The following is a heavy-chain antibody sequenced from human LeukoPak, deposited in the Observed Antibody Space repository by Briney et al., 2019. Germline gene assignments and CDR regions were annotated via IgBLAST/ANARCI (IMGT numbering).Heavy chain of an antibody. Sequence: ASVTVSCKASGYTFTRYAMNWVRQVPGQGLEWMGWINTNTGNPTYAQGFTGRFVFSLDTSVSTAYLQISSLKAEDTAVYYCARAGEPVYYYYMDVWGKGTTVTVSS. CDR1: GYTFTRYA. J-gene: IGHJ6*03. D-gene: IGHD7-27*01. V-gene: IGHV7-4-1*02. CDR2: INTNTGNP. CDR3: ARAGEPVYYYYMDV.